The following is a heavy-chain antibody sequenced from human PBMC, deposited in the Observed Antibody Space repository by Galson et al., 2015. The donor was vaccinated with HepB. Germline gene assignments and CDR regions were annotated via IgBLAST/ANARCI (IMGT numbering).Heavy chain of an antibody. J-gene: IGHJ4*02. V-gene: IGHV1-8*01. CDR2: MNPNSGNT. CDR3: ARGRSGGTRGVVPAAIGGY. Sequence: SVKVSCKASGYTFTSYDINWVRQATGQGLEWMGWMNPNSGNTGYAQKFQGRVTMTRNTSISTAYMELSSQRSEDTAVYYCARGRSGGTRGVVPAAIGGYWGQGTLVTVSS. CDR1: GYTFTSYD. D-gene: IGHD2-2*02.